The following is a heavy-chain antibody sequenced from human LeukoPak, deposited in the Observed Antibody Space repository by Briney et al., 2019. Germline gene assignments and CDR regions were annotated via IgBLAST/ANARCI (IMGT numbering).Heavy chain of an antibody. J-gene: IGHJ4*02. CDR3: ARGRSVWFGECRIDY. V-gene: IGHV4-34*01. D-gene: IGHD3-10*01. Sequence: SETLSLTCAVYGGSFSGYYWSWIRQPPGKGLEWIGEINHSGSTNYNPSLKSRVTISVDTSKNQFSLKLSSVTAADTAAYYCARGRSVWFGECRIDYWGQGTLVTVSS. CDR2: INHSGST. CDR1: GGSFSGYY.